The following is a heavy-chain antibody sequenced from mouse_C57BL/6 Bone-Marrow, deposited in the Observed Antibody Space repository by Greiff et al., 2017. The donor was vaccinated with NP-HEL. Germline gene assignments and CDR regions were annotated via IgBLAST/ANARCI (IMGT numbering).Heavy chain of an antibody. CDR2: IHPNSGST. Sequence: QVQLQQPGAELVKPGASVKLSCKASGYTFTSYWMHWVKQRPGQGLEWIGMIHPNSGSTNYNEKFKSKATLTVDKSSSTAYMQLSSLTSEDSAVYYCARAYGNYAFYYYAMDYWGQGTSVTVSS. D-gene: IGHD2-1*01. CDR1: GYTFTSYW. J-gene: IGHJ4*01. CDR3: ARAYGNYAFYYYAMDY. V-gene: IGHV1-64*01.